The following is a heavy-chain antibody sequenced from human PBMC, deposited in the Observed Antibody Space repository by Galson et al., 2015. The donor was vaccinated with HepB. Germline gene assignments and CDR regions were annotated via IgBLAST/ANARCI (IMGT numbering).Heavy chain of an antibody. V-gene: IGHV3-64*02. CDR3: ASGGYCSGGSCSHY. CDR2: ISGYGHSI. D-gene: IGHD2-15*01. J-gene: IGHJ4*02. Sequence: SLRLSCAASGFTFSTYVMHWVRQAPGKGLEYVSAISGYGHSIYYADSVKGRFTISRHNSKNTLYLQMNSLRAEATAVYYRASGGYCSGGSCSHYWGQGTLVTVSS. CDR1: GFTFSTYV.